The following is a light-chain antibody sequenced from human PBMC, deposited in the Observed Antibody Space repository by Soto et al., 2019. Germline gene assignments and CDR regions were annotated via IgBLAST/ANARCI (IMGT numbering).Light chain of an antibody. V-gene: IGKV3D-15*01. J-gene: IGKJ1*01. CDR1: RSVSTN. Sequence: IVMTQSPATLSVSPGQRATLCCRASRSVSTNLAWYQQKPGQAPRLLIYGASTRATGIPARFSGSGSGTEFTLTISGLQSDDFAVYYCQQYSNWPPWTFGQGTRVDFK. CDR2: GAS. CDR3: QQYSNWPPWT.